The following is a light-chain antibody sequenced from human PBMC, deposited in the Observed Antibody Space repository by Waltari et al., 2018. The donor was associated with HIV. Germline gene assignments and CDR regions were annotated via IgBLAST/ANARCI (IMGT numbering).Light chain of an antibody. CDR3: CSYAGTYTLRL. CDR1: SRDVGGYDY. CDR2: DVT. Sequence: QSALTQSRSVSGSPGQSVTISCPVTSRDVGGYDYVSWHQQHPGKAPKLLIFDVTEQPSGVPDRFSGSKSGNTASLTISGLQAEDEADYYCCSYAGTYTLRLFGGGTKLTVL. J-gene: IGLJ2*01. V-gene: IGLV2-11*01.